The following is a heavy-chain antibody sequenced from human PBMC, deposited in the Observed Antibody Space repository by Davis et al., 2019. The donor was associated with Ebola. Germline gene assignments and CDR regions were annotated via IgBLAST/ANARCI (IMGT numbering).Heavy chain of an antibody. CDR3: ARAIAAAGFPGIDY. J-gene: IGHJ4*02. Sequence: ASVKVSCKASGYAFRNYGIHWVRQAPGQGLEWMGWISPNRGKTNYEQKFQGRVTMTTDTSTTTAYIDLRNLTSDDTAGYYCARAIAAAGFPGIDYRGQGTLVTVSS. V-gene: IGHV1-18*01. CDR1: GYAFRNYG. CDR2: ISPNRGKT. D-gene: IGHD6-13*01.